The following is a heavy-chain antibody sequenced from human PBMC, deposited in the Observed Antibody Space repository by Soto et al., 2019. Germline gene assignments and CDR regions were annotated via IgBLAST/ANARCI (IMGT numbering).Heavy chain of an antibody. V-gene: IGHV1-24*01. D-gene: IGHD2-2*01. Sequence: GASVKVSCKVSGYTLTELSMHWVRQPPGKGLEWMGGFDPADGKTIYAQKFQGRVTITRDMSTGTAYMDLSSLRSEDTAVYYCAADRNCDSTTCYPYNFDSWGQGTLVTVSS. J-gene: IGHJ4*02. CDR2: FDPADGKT. CDR3: AADRNCDSTTCYPYNFDS. CDR1: GYTLTELS.